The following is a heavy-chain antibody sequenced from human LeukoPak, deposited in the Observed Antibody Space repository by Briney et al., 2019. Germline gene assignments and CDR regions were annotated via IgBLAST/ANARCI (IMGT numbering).Heavy chain of an antibody. CDR1: GFTFSSYG. J-gene: IGHJ4*02. D-gene: IGHD3-22*01. V-gene: IGHV3-33*01. Sequence: GGSLRLSCAASGFTFSSYGMHWVRQAPGKGLEWGAVIWYDGSNKYYADSVKGRFTISRDNSKNTLYLQMNSLRAEDTAVYYCARGAYYYDSSGFDYWGQGTLVTVSS. CDR3: ARGAYYYDSSGFDY. CDR2: IWYDGSNK.